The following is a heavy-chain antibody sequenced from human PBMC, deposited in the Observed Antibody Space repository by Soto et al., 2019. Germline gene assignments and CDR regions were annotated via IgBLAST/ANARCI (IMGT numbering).Heavy chain of an antibody. D-gene: IGHD3-9*01. CDR1: GFTFSSYA. V-gene: IGHV3-23*01. CDR2: ISGSGATT. CDR3: AKLRYFDWSAYNWFEY. Sequence: GGSLRLSCAASGFTFSSYAMTGVRQAPGKGLEWVSGISGSGATTSYADSVKGRFTVSRDNSKNTLYLQMNSLRVEDTAVYHCAKLRYFDWSAYNWFEYWGQGTPVTVSS. J-gene: IGHJ5*01.